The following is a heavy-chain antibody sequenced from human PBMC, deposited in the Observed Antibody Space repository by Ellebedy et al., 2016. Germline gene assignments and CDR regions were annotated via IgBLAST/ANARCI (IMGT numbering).Heavy chain of an antibody. D-gene: IGHD3-10*01. CDR2: INAGNGDT. V-gene: IGHV1-3*01. CDR1: GFTFSSYT. J-gene: IGHJ4*02. Sequence: ASVKVSCKASGFTFSSYTIHRVRQAPGQRLQWLGWINAGNGDTKYSQRFQGRVTFTRDTSASTAYMDLSSLTSEDTAVYYCAREGYGSGTYLLFDYWGQGTLVTVSS. CDR3: AREGYGSGTYLLFDY.